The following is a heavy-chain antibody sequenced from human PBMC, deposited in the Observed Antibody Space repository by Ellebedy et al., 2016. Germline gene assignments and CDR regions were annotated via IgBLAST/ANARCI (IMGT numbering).Heavy chain of an antibody. V-gene: IGHV1-46*01. J-gene: IGHJ4*02. CDR3: ARTNDDYGGNNVLDY. D-gene: IGHD4-23*01. Sequence: ASVKVSCKVSGYTLTELSMHWVRQAPGQGLEWMGIINPSGGSTSYAQKFQGRVTMTRDTSASTAYMELSSLRSEDTAVYYCARTNDDYGGNNVLDYWGQGTLVTVSS. CDR1: GYTLTELS. CDR2: INPSGGST.